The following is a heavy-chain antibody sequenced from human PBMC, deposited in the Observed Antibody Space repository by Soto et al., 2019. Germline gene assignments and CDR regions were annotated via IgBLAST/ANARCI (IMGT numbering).Heavy chain of an antibody. CDR1: GGSISSYY. CDR3: ARGGYYDSSGYYPY. Sequence: PSETLSLTCTVSGGSISSYYWSWIRQPPGKGLEWIGYIYYSGSTYYNPSLKSRVTISVDTSKNQFSLKLSSVTAADTAVYYCARGGYYDSSGYYPYWGQGTLVTVSS. V-gene: IGHV4-59*08. J-gene: IGHJ4*02. D-gene: IGHD3-22*01. CDR2: IYYSGST.